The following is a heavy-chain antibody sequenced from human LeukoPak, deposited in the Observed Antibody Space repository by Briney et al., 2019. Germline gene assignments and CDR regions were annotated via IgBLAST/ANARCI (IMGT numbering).Heavy chain of an antibody. V-gene: IGHV5-51*01. CDR3: ARHRVSGSYFGAFDI. CDR1: GYSFTSYW. CDR2: IYPGDSDT. J-gene: IGHJ3*02. Sequence: GESLKISCKGSGYSFTSYWIGWVRQMPGKGLEWMEIIYPGDSDTRYSPSFQGQVTISADKSISTAYLQWSSLKASDTAMYYCARHRVSGSYFGAFDIWGQGTMVTVSS. D-gene: IGHD1-26*01.